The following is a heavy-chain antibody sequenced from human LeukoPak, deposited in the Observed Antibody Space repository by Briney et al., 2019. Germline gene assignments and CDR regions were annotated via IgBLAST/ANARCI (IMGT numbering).Heavy chain of an antibody. Sequence: SETLSLTRSVSGDSISSYYWSWIRQPPGKGLEWIGHIYYSGSTNYNPSLKSRVTISVDTSKNQFSLKVTSVTAADTAVYYCARDLGYASGYLGDYYYMDVWGKGTTVTVSS. CDR1: GDSISSYY. D-gene: IGHD6-19*01. CDR3: ARDLGYASGYLGDYYYMDV. CDR2: IYYSGST. J-gene: IGHJ6*03. V-gene: IGHV4-59*01.